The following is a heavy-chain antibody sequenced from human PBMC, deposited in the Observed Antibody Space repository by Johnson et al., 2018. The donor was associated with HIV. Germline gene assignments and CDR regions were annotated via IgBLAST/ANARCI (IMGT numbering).Heavy chain of an antibody. J-gene: IGHJ3*01. CDR2: ISYDAVYK. V-gene: IGHV3-30*04. D-gene: IGHD4-17*01. CDR1: GFTFSSYA. Sequence: QEQLVESGGGVVQPGRSLRLSCAASGFTFSSYAMHWVRQAPGKGLEWVAVISYDAVYKHYGDSVKGRFSISRDNSKNTVDLRMNSLRSEDTAVYWCAKGLRGIDADDFWGQGTMVAVSS. CDR3: AKGLRGIDADDF.